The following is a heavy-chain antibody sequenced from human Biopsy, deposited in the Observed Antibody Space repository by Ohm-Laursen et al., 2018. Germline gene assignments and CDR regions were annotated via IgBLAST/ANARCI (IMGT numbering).Heavy chain of an antibody. J-gene: IGHJ4*02. V-gene: IGHV4-61*08. D-gene: IGHD3-10*01. Sequence: SGTLSLTCIVSGGSVRSPDHRWNWVRRAPGKGLEWIGNIYYSWTTLYNPSLSGRVTMDLDRSTNQFSLKLKSVTSADTAVYFCARAYFYGMGTSNYFLDSWGQGALVTVSS. CDR2: IYYSWTT. CDR3: ARAYFYGMGTSNYFLDS. CDR1: GGSVRSPDHR.